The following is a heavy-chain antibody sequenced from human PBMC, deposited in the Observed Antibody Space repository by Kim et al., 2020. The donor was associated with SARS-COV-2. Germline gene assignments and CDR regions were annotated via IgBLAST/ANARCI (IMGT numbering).Heavy chain of an antibody. D-gene: IGHD3-10*01. Sequence: GGSLRLSCAASGFTFSSYSMNWVRQAPGKGLEWVSSISSSSSYIYYADSVKGRFTISRDNAKNSLYLQMNSLRAEDTAVYYCARDQVSRDNTRFGESLNVWGQGTTVTVSS. CDR3: ARDQVSRDNTRFGESLNV. J-gene: IGHJ6*02. CDR1: GFTFSSYS. CDR2: ISSSSSYI. V-gene: IGHV3-21*01.